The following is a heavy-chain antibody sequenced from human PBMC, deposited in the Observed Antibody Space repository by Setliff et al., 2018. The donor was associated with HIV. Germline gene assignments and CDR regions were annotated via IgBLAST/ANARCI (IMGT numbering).Heavy chain of an antibody. V-gene: IGHV4-34*01. Sequence: PFETLSLTCAVYGGSFSGYYWSWIRQPPGKGLEWIGEVTHSGRTNYNPSLESRVTTSVDTSKKQFSRRLTSVTAADTAVYYCARGVRDNSGWSSYYFDYWGQGTLVTVSS. D-gene: IGHD6-19*01. CDR3: ARGVRDNSGWSSYYFDY. CDR2: VTHSGRT. J-gene: IGHJ4*02. CDR1: GGSFSGYY.